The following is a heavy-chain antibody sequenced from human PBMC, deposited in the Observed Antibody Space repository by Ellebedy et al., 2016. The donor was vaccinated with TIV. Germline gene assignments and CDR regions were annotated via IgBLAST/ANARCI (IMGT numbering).Heavy chain of an antibody. CDR1: GFTFSNYA. CDR2: ISGSSGST. V-gene: IGHV3-23*01. J-gene: IGHJ6*02. Sequence: GGSLRLXXAASGFTFSNYAMSWVRQAPGKGLEWVSTISGSSGSTYYADSVKGRFTISRDNSKNTLYLQMNSLRAEDTAVYYCAKPCIAGGGYYYYYGMDVWGQGTTVTVSS. D-gene: IGHD6-13*01. CDR3: AKPCIAGGGYYYYYGMDV.